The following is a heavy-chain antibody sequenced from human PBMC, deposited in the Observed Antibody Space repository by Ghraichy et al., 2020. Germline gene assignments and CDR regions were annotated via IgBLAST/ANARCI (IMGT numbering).Heavy chain of an antibody. Sequence: SQTLSLTCAISGDSVSSNSAAWNWIRQSPSRGLEWLGRTYYRSKWYNEYAVSVKSRITINPDTSKNQFSLQLNSVTPEDTAVYYCARSMVQGVIIRYYYYGMDVWGQGTTVTVSS. J-gene: IGHJ6*02. CDR1: GDSVSSNSAA. CDR2: TYYRSKWYN. D-gene: IGHD3-10*01. CDR3: ARSMVQGVIIRYYYYGMDV. V-gene: IGHV6-1*01.